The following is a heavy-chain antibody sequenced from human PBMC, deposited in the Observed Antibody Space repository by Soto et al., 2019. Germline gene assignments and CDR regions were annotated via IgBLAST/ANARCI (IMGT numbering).Heavy chain of an antibody. CDR2: TYYRSKWYN. D-gene: IGHD1-1*01. Sequence: SQTLSLTCAISGDSVSSNSAAWNWIRQSPSRGLEWLGRTYYRSKWYNDYAVSVKSRITINPDTSKNQFSLQVHSVTPEVTAVYYCARGLERVAHYYYGMDVWSQGTTVTVSS. CDR3: ARGLERVAHYYYGMDV. J-gene: IGHJ6*02. V-gene: IGHV6-1*01. CDR1: GDSVSSNSAA.